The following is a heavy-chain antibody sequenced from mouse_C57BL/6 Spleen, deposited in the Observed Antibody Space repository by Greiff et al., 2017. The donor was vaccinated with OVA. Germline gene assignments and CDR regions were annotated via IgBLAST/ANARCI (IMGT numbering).Heavy chain of an antibody. V-gene: IGHV14-4*01. CDR2: IDPENGDT. CDR1: GFNIKDDY. Sequence: EVKLMESGAELVRPGASVKLSCTASGFNIKDDYMHWVKQRPEQGLEWIGWIDPENGDTEYASKFQGKATITADTSSNTAYLQLSSLTSEDTAVYYCTTGLPSYWGQGTTLTVSS. CDR3: TTGLPSY. J-gene: IGHJ2*01. D-gene: IGHD2-10*01.